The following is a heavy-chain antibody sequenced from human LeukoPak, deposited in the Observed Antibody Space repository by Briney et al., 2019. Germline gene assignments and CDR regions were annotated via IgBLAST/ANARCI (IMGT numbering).Heavy chain of an antibody. CDR1: GFTFDDYA. V-gene: IGHV3-9*03. CDR2: ISWNSGSI. D-gene: IGHD3-22*01. Sequence: PGGSLRLSCAASGFTFDDYAMHWVRQAPGKGLEWVSGISWNSGSIGYADSVKGRFTISRDNAENSLYLQMNSLRAEDMALYYCAKDIGASGYYYGFVDYWGQGTLVTVSS. J-gene: IGHJ4*02. CDR3: AKDIGASGYYYGFVDY.